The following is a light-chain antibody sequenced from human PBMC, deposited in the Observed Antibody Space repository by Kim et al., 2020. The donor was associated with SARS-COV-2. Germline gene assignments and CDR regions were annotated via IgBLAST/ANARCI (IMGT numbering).Light chain of an antibody. V-gene: IGKV3-20*01. CDR3: QHYGSSSGT. Sequence: WSRGNRATLSCRASQSITRNYLAWYQQKGGQAPRLLIHSASSRATGIPDRISGSGSGTDFTLTISRLEPEDFAVYYCQHYGSSSGTFGPGTKLEI. J-gene: IGKJ1*01. CDR2: SAS. CDR1: QSITRNY.